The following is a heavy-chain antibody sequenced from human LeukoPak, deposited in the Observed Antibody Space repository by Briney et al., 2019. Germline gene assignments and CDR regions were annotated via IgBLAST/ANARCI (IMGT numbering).Heavy chain of an antibody. CDR3: ARMGKHIVVVTASDYYYGMDV. Sequence: ASVKLSCKASGYTFTRYYMHWVRQAPGQGLEWMGWINPNSVVTNYAQKFQGRVTMTRDTSISTDYMELSRLRSDDTAVYYCARMGKHIVVVTASDYYYGMDVWGQGTTVTVSS. V-gene: IGHV1-2*02. D-gene: IGHD2-21*02. J-gene: IGHJ6*02. CDR2: INPNSVVT. CDR1: GYTFTRYY.